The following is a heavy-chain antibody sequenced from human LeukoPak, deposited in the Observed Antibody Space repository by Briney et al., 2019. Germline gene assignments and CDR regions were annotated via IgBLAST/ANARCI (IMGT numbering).Heavy chain of an antibody. CDR3: AREFVGYHLDV. J-gene: IGHJ6*02. CDR2: INPNTGAT. CDR1: GYTFINYY. V-gene: IGHV1-2*02. D-gene: IGHD1-26*01. Sequence: ASVKVSCKSSGYTFINYYIHWVRQAPGQGLELMGCINPNTGATHYAQRFQGRVTVTRDTSILTAYMDLSGLTCDDRAVYYCAREFVGYHLDVSGQGTTVTVSS.